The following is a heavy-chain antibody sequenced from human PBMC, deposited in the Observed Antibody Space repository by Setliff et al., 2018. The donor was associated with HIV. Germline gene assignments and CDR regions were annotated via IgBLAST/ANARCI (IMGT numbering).Heavy chain of an antibody. CDR2: IYSVGST. J-gene: IGHJ4*01. Sequence: GGSLRLSCAASGFTVSNNYMSWVRQGPGKGLEWVSVIYSVGSTYYADSVKGRFTIFRDNSRNTLYLQMNSLRAEDTATYYCVKGGDYTNPFDYWGHGTLVTVSS. D-gene: IGHD4-4*01. CDR3: VKGGDYTNPFDY. V-gene: IGHV3-53*01. CDR1: GFTVSNNY.